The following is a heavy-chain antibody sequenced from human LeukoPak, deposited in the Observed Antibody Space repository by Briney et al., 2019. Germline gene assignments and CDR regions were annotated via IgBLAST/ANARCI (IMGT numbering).Heavy chain of an antibody. V-gene: IGHV3-NL1*01. J-gene: IGHJ4*02. D-gene: IGHD2-2*01. CDR1: GFTFSSYG. CDR3: ARDGRGSTSSFDY. CDR2: IYRGGDT. Sequence: GGSLRLSCAASGFTFSSYGMHWVRQAPGKGLEWVSVIYRGGDTYYADSVKGRFTISRDNSKNTLYLQMNSLRAEDTAVYYCARDGRGSTSSFDYWGQGTLVTVSS.